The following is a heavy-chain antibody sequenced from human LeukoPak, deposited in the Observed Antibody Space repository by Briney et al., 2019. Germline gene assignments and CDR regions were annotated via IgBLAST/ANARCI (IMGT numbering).Heavy chain of an antibody. D-gene: IGHD3-22*01. CDR3: ARDRDYYDSSGYVRLFDY. Sequence: GGSLRLSCSASRFTFSSYSMNWVRQAPGKGLEWVSSISSSSSYIYYADSVKGRFTISRDNAKNSLYLQMNSLRAEDTAVYYCARDRDYYDSSGYVRLFDYWGQGTLVTVSS. CDR1: RFTFSSYS. J-gene: IGHJ4*02. V-gene: IGHV3-21*01. CDR2: ISSSSSYI.